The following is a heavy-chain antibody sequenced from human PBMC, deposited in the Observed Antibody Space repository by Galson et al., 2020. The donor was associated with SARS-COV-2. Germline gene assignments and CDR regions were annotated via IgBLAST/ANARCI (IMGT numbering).Heavy chain of an antibody. CDR2: ISGSAGAT. D-gene: IGHD3-10*01. V-gene: IGHV3-23*01. J-gene: IGHJ4*02. CDR1: GFTFSSYA. CDR3: ALRGVFGFSAY. Sequence: GRSLRLSCAASGFTFSSYAMSWVRQAPGKGLEWVSAISGSAGATYYADSVKGRFTISRDNSKNTLYLQMDSLRAEDTAVYYCALRGVFGFSAYWGQGTLVTVSS.